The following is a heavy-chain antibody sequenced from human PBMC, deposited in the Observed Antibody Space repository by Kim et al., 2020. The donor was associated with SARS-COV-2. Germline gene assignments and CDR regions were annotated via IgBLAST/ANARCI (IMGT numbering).Heavy chain of an antibody. D-gene: IGHD6-19*01. J-gene: IGHJ4*02. V-gene: IGHV1-3*01. CDR2: DNT. Sequence: DNTKFSQKFQGRATITRDTSASTAYMELTSLRSEDTAIYYCARGSGWAFDYWGQGTLVTVAS. CDR3: ARGSGWAFDY.